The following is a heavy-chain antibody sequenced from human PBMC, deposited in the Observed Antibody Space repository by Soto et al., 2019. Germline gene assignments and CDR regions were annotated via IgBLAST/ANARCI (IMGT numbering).Heavy chain of an antibody. CDR3: ARPSTVTTYYFDY. D-gene: IGHD4-17*01. J-gene: IGHJ4*02. CDR2: INHSGST. CDR1: GGPFSGYY. V-gene: IGHV4-34*01. Sequence: PSETLSLTCAVYGGPFSGYYWSWIRQPPGKGLEWIGEINHSGSTNYNPSLKSRVTISVDTSKNQFSLKLSSVTAADTAVYYCARPSTVTTYYFDYWGQGTLVTVSS.